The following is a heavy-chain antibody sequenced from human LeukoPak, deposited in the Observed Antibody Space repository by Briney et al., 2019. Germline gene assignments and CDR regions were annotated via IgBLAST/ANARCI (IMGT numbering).Heavy chain of an antibody. CDR2: IKQDGSEK. V-gene: IGHV3-7*01. J-gene: IGHJ3*02. CDR1: GFTFSSYW. Sequence: GGSLRLSCAASGFTFSSYWMSWVRQAPGKGLEWVANIKQDGSEKYYVDSVKGRFTISRDNAKNSLYLQMDSLRVEDTAVYYCVSCLQWLWAFDIWGQGTMVTVSS. CDR3: VSCLQWLWAFDI. D-gene: IGHD6-19*01.